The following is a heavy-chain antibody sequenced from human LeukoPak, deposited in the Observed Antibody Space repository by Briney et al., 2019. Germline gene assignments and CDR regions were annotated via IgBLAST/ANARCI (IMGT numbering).Heavy chain of an antibody. CDR1: GCSMSSYY. J-gene: IGHJ3*01. D-gene: IGHD3-22*01. CDR3: ARSAHYYYDGASYGVAFDV. CDR2: IFYTEST. V-gene: IGHV4-59*01. Sequence: SEPLSLPCTVSGCSMSSYYWRWIRQPPGKGLEWIGNIFYTESTKYNPSLKNRVTISVDTSKNQFSLKLSSVTAADTAMYYCARSAHYYYDGASYGVAFDVWGQRTMVTASS.